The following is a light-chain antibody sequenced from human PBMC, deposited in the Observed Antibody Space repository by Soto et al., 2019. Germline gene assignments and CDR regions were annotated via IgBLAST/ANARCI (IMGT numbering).Light chain of an antibody. CDR1: QSIASY. J-gene: IGKJ2*01. Sequence: EVVLTHYPATLALSPGQRATLSCRASQSIASYLAWYQQKPCQAPRLLIYDASNRATGIPARFSGSGSGTDFTLAISSLEPEDFAVYYCQQRSNWPPATFGQGTKLEIK. V-gene: IGKV3-11*01. CDR3: QQRSNWPPAT. CDR2: DAS.